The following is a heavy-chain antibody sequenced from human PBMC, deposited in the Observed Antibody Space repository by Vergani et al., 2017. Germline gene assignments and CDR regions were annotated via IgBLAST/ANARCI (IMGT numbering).Heavy chain of an antibody. Sequence: QVQLQESGPGLVKPSETLSLTCTVSGGSISSYYWSWIRQPPGKGLEWIGYIYYSGSTNYNPSLKSRVTISVDTSKNQFSLKLSSVPAADTAVYYCARAGGYCSGGSCLYMSGYYYYGMDVWGQGTTVTVSS. CDR1: GGSISSYY. J-gene: IGHJ6*02. V-gene: IGHV4-59*01. D-gene: IGHD2-15*01. CDR3: ARAGGYCSGGSCLYMSGYYYYGMDV. CDR2: IYYSGST.